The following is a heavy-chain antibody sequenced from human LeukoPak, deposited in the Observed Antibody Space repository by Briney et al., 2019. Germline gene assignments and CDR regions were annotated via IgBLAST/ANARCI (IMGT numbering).Heavy chain of an antibody. J-gene: IGHJ6*03. D-gene: IGHD6-13*01. Sequence: PSETLSLTCAVYGGSFSGYYWSWIRQPPVKGLEWIGEINHSGSTNYNPSLKSRVTISVDTSKNQFSLKLSSVTAADTAVYYCARRIAAAGTPYYMDVWGKGTTVTISS. CDR1: GGSFSGYY. CDR2: INHSGST. CDR3: ARRIAAAGTPYYMDV. V-gene: IGHV4-34*01.